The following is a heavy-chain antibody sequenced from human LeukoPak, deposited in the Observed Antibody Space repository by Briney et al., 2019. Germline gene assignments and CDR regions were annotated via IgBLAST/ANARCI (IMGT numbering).Heavy chain of an antibody. J-gene: IGHJ5*02. V-gene: IGHV4-4*07. Sequence: ALKRMEWIGRINNSGSTNYNASLRSRVSMSVDRSKNQFSVTLRSVTASDTAVYSYDIEGGASRWLVRWGQGTLVTVS. CDR2: INNSGST. CDR3: DIEGGASRWLVR. D-gene: IGHD3-10*01.